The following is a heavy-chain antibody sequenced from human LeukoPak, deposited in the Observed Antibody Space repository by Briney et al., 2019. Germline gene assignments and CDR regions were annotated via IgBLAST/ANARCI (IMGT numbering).Heavy chain of an antibody. J-gene: IGHJ3*02. CDR3: TTDLAYSNAFDI. V-gene: IGHV3-15*01. CDR1: GFTFSNAW. D-gene: IGHD2-15*01. CDR2: IKSKTDGGTT. Sequence: PGGSLRLSCAASGFTFSNAWMSWVRQAPGKGLEWVGHIKSKTDGGTTDYAAPVKGRFTISRDDSKNTLYLQMNSLKTEDTAVYYCTTDLAYSNAFDIWGQGTMVTVSS.